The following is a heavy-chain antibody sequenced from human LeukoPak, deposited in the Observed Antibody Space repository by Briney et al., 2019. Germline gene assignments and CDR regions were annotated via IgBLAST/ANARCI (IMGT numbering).Heavy chain of an antibody. Sequence: GGSLRLSCAASGFSFSSYALHWVRQAPGKGLEWVADVSFDAKNQYYADSVQGRLTVSRDNLNNTVFLHMSGLTADDTAVYYCVKARGYSGYDYFDYWGQGALVTVSS. V-gene: IGHV3-30*15. CDR2: VSFDAKNQ. CDR3: VKARGYSGYDYFDY. J-gene: IGHJ4*02. D-gene: IGHD5-12*01. CDR1: GFSFSSYA.